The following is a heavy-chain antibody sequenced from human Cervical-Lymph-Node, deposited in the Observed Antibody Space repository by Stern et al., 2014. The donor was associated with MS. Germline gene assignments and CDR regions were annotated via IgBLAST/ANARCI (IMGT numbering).Heavy chain of an antibody. V-gene: IGHV3-21*06. CDR1: GFTFSTYT. CDR2: ISSSSTSV. Sequence: VQLVQSGGGLVKPGGSLRLSCAASGFTFSTYTMNWVRQAPGKGLEWVSSISSSSTSVYYADSVKGRFTISRDNAKNSLYLQMSSLRAEDTAVYYCARRHGSAYDYWGQGTLVTVSS. J-gene: IGHJ4*02. D-gene: IGHD3-10*01. CDR3: ARRHGSAYDY.